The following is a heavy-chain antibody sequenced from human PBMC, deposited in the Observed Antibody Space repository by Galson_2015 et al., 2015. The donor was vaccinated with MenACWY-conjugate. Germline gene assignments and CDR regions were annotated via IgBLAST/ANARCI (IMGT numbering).Heavy chain of an antibody. J-gene: IGHJ4*02. CDR3: VALSGSSLGDY. V-gene: IGHV3-74*01. D-gene: IGHD1-26*01. Sequence: SLRLSCAASGFNFNIYWMHWVRQAPGKGLMWVSHINSDVVSTSYADSVRGRFSISRDNAKSTLYLQMNNLRAKDTAVYYCVALSGSSLGDYWGQGTLVTVSS. CDR2: INSDVVST. CDR1: GFNFNIYW.